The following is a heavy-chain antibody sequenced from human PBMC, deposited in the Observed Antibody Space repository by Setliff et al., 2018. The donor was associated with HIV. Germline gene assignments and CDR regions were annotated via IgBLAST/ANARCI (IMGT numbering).Heavy chain of an antibody. CDR1: GYTLTELS. V-gene: IGHV1-24*01. CDR3: ATSGFYDISTGPTPGVFDI. J-gene: IGHJ3*02. CDR2: FDPEDDET. Sequence: ASVKVSCKLSGYTLTELSIHWVRQAPGEGLEWMGGFDPEDDETVYAEKFQGRVTMTEDTSTDTAYMALSSLRSEDTAMYYCATSGFYDISTGPTPGVFDIWGQGTMVTVS. D-gene: IGHD3-9*01.